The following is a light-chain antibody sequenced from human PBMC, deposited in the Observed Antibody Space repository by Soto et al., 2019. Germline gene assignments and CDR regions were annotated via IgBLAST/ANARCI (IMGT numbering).Light chain of an antibody. CDR1: SSDVGGYNY. Sequence: QSALTQPRSVSLSPGQSVTISCTGTSSDVGGYNYVSWYQQHPGKAPKLMIYDVSKRPSGVPDRFSGSKSGNTASLTISGLQAEDEADYYCCSYAGSPYVFGTGTKV. V-gene: IGLV2-11*01. CDR3: CSYAGSPYV. J-gene: IGLJ1*01. CDR2: DVS.